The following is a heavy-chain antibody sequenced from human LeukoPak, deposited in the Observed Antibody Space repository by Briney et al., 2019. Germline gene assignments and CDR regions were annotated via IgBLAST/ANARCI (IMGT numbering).Heavy chain of an antibody. V-gene: IGHV3-30*18. J-gene: IGHJ4*02. CDR2: ISDDGSNR. CDR1: GFTFSEYA. Sequence: GGSLRLSCAASGFTFSEYAMHWVRQAPGKGLEWVAVISDDGSNRYYADSVKGRFTVSRDNSKNTLYLQMSSLRVEDAAIYYCAKGWIGEFRWDYWGQGTLVTVSS. CDR3: AKGWIGEFRWDY. D-gene: IGHD3-10*01.